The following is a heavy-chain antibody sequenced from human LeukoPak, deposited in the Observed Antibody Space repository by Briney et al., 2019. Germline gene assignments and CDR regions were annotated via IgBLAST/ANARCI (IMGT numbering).Heavy chain of an antibody. Sequence: TPAQISCKASADTFSSYAISWVRQAPGQGLEWMGRIIPIFRIANYAQKFQGRVTITADKSTSTAYMELSSLRSEDTAVYYCARTPKDYYDSSGYYGWFDPWGQGTLVTVSS. J-gene: IGHJ5*02. CDR3: ARTPKDYYDSSGYYGWFDP. CDR2: IIPIFRIA. CDR1: ADTFSSYA. V-gene: IGHV1-69*04. D-gene: IGHD3-22*01.